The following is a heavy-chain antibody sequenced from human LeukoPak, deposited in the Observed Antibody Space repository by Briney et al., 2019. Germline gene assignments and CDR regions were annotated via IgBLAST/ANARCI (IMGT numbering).Heavy chain of an antibody. Sequence: GASVKVSCKASGYTFTLYHIHWVRQAPGHGLEWMGVINPSGGSKSYAQKSQGRVTMTRDTSTSTVYMELISLRSEDTAVYSCARGGQFDAFDIWGQGTMVTVSS. D-gene: IGHD3-16*01. V-gene: IGHV1-46*04. CDR1: GYTFTLYH. J-gene: IGHJ3*02. CDR2: INPSGGSK. CDR3: ARGGQFDAFDI.